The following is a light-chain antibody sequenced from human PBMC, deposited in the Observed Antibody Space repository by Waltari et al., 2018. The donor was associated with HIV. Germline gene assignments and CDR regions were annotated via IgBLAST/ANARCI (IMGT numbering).Light chain of an antibody. CDR1: SDDIGASKF. CDR2: EVI. CDR3: CSYIGDSWV. Sequence: QSALAQPRSVSGSPGQSVPISCAGTSDDIGASKFVSWYQQHPGKAPKLILYEVIERPSGVPDRFSGSKTRNTASLTISRLQDDDEADYYCCSYIGDSWVFGGGTILTVL. J-gene: IGLJ3*02. V-gene: IGLV2-11*01.